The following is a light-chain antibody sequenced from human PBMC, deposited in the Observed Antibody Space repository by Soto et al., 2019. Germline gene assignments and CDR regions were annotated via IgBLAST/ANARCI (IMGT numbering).Light chain of an antibody. V-gene: IGKV3-20*01. CDR2: GAS. CDR1: QTVRNNH. CDR3: QQYGNSPLT. Sequence: EIVLTQSPGTLSVSPGERATLSCRASQTVRNNHLAWYQQMPGQAPRLLIYGASSRAADIPDRFSGSVSGTDFTLTINRLEPRDFEVYLCQQYGNSPLTSGGGTKVDTK. J-gene: IGKJ4*01.